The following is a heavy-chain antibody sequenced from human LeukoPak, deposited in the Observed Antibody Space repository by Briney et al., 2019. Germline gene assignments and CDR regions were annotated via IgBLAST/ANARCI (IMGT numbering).Heavy chain of an antibody. Sequence: GGSLRLSCAASGFTFSTYSMNWVRQAPGKGLEWVSYISGGSDAIYYADSVKGRFTISRDNAKSSLYLQMNSLRAEDMALYYCAKVASPDYYDGSGYGYFDYWGQGTLVTVSS. V-gene: IGHV3-48*01. CDR2: ISGGSDAI. D-gene: IGHD3-22*01. CDR1: GFTFSTYS. CDR3: AKVASPDYYDGSGYGYFDY. J-gene: IGHJ4*02.